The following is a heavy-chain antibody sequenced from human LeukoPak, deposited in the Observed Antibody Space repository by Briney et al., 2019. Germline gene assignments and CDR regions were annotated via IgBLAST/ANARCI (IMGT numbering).Heavy chain of an antibody. CDR1: GGSISGYY. CDR3: AREGQWLPDWFDP. V-gene: IGHV4-59*01. D-gene: IGHD6-19*01. CDR2: NHYSGST. J-gene: IGHJ5*02. Sequence: PSETLSLTCTVSGGSISGYYWSWIRQPPGQGLEWIGYNHYSGSTNYNPSLKRRVTISLDMTKNQFSLKLNSVTAADTTVYYCAREGQWLPDWFDPWGQGTLVTVSS.